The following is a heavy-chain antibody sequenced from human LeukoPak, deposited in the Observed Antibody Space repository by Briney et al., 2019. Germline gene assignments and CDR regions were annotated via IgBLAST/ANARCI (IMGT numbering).Heavy chain of an antibody. Sequence: TSQTLSLTCTLSGGSISSGDYYWSWIRQPPGKGLEWIGYIYYSGSTYYNPSLKSRVTISVDTSKNQFSLKLSSVTAADTAVYYCARLGYCSGGSCYYFDYWGQGTLVTVSS. CDR1: GGSISSGDYY. CDR3: ARLGYCSGGSCYYFDY. V-gene: IGHV4-30-4*08. D-gene: IGHD2-15*01. CDR2: IYYSGST. J-gene: IGHJ4*02.